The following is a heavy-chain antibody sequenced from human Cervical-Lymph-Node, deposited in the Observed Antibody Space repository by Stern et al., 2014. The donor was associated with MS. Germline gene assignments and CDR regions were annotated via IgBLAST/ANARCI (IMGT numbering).Heavy chain of an antibody. J-gene: IGHJ6*02. CDR3: AIMGTNGIDV. V-gene: IGHV1-18*01. CDR2: ISGYKGNT. CDR1: GDTFGTYG. D-gene: IGHD5-18*01. Sequence: QDQLVQSGTEVKKPGASVKVSCKASGDTFGTYGVNWVRQAPGQRLEWLGWISGYKGNTNYAQRLQGRVTLTTDTSTTTAYMELRSLRSDDTAVYYCAIMGTNGIDVWGQGTTVTVSS.